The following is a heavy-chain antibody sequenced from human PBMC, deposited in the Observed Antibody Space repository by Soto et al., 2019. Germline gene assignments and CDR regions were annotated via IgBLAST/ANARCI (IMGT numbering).Heavy chain of an antibody. V-gene: IGHV3-23*01. D-gene: IGHD6-6*01. CDR2: ISGSGGST. J-gene: IGHJ4*02. CDR3: ATDKMAARPRGYFDY. Sequence: EVQLLESGGGLVQPGGSLRLSCAASGFTFSSYAMSWVRQAPGKGLEWVSAISGSGGSTYYADSVKGRFTISRDNSKNTLYPQMNSLRAEDTAVYYCATDKMAARPRGYFDYWGQGTLVTVSS. CDR1: GFTFSSYA.